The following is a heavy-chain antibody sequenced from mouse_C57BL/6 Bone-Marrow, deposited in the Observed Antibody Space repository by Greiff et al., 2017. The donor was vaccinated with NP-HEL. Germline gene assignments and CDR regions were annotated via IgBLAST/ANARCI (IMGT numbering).Heavy chain of an antibody. V-gene: IGHV1-69*01. Sequence: VQLQQPGAELVMPGASVKLSCKASGYTFTSYWMHWVKQRPGQGLEWIGEIDPSDSYTNYNQKFKGKSTLTVDKSSSTAYMQLSSLTSEDSAVYYCASTTVVGGFAYWGQGTLVTVSA. CDR3: ASTTVVGGFAY. D-gene: IGHD1-1*01. J-gene: IGHJ3*01. CDR1: GYTFTSYW. CDR2: IDPSDSYT.